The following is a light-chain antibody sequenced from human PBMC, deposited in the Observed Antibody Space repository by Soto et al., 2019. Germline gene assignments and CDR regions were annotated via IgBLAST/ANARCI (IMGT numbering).Light chain of an antibody. Sequence: DIPLTQSPSFLSASVGDRVTITCRASQGISSYLAWYQQKPGKAPKLLIYAASTLQSGVPSRFSGSGSGTEFTLTINSLQPEDFATYYCQQLNSYPLTFGPGTKVDIK. CDR1: QGISSY. J-gene: IGKJ3*01. CDR2: AAS. V-gene: IGKV1-9*01. CDR3: QQLNSYPLT.